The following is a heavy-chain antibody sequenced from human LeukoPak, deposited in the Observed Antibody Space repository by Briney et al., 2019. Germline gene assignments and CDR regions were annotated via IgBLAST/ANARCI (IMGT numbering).Heavy chain of an antibody. CDR2: ISSSGSTI. Sequence: GGSLRLSCAASGFTFSDYYMSWIHQAPGKGLEWVSYISSSGSTIYYADSVKGRFTISRDNAKNSLYLQMNSLRAEDTAVYYCARKAVTYYYGSGSYYNRIFDYWGQGTLVTVSS. V-gene: IGHV3-11*04. J-gene: IGHJ4*02. CDR1: GFTFSDYY. D-gene: IGHD3-10*01. CDR3: ARKAVTYYYGSGSYYNRIFDY.